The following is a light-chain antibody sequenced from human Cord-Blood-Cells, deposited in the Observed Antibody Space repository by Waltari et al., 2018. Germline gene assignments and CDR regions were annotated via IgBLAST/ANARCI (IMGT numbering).Light chain of an antibody. Sequence: SYELTQPPPVSVSPGQTARITCSGDQLPKKFAYWYQQKPGQAPVLVIYKDSERPSGIPERFSGSSSGTTVTLTISGVQAEDEADYYCQSADSSGTYVVFGGGTKLTVL. CDR1: QLPKKF. V-gene: IGLV3-25*03. J-gene: IGLJ2*01. CDR3: QSADSSGTYVV. CDR2: KDS.